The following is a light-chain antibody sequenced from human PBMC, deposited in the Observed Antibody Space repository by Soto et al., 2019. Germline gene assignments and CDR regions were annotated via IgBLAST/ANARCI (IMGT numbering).Light chain of an antibody. CDR3: QQSYSTPLT. CDR2: AAS. CDR1: QSISSY. V-gene: IGKV1-39*01. J-gene: IGKJ3*01. Sequence: DIQMTQSPSSLSASVGDRVTITCRASQSISSYLNWYQQKPGKAPKLLIYAASSLQSGVPSRFSGSGSGTDVTLTSSSLQPEDFATYYCQQSYSTPLTFGPGTKVDIK.